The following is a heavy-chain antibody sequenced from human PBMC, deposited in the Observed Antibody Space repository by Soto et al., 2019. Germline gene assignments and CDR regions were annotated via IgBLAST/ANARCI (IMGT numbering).Heavy chain of an antibody. Sequence: EVQLLESGGGVVQPGGSLRLSCAASGFAFSSYAMSWVRQAPGKGLEWVSSISGSTSGTYYADAVKGRFTISRDNSNNTLYLQMNSLRAEDTAVYYWAKDRGFIDPFDYWGQGALVTVSS. V-gene: IGHV3-23*01. D-gene: IGHD3-16*02. CDR1: GFAFSSYA. CDR3: AKDRGFIDPFDY. CDR2: ISGSTSGT. J-gene: IGHJ4*02.